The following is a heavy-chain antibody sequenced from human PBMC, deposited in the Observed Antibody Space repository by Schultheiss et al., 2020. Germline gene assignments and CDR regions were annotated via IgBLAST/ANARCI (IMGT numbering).Heavy chain of an antibody. V-gene: IGHV4-59*12. J-gene: IGHJ6*02. Sequence: SETLSLTCTVSGGSISSYYWSWIRQPPGKGLEWIGYIYYSGSTNYNPSLKSRVTISMDTSKNQLSLRLSSVTAADTAVYYCARDSLARSRRMDVWGQGTTVTVSS. CDR2: IYYSGST. D-gene: IGHD2-2*01. CDR1: GGSISSYY. CDR3: ARDSLARSRRMDV.